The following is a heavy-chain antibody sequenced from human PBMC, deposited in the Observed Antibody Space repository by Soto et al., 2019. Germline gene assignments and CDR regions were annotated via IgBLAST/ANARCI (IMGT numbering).Heavy chain of an antibody. Sequence: EVQLLESGGGLVQPGGSLRLSCAASGFTFSSYAMSWVRQAPGKGLEWVSAISGSGGSTYYADSVKGRFTISRDNSKNSLYLQMNSLRDDDTAVYYCARGELDRTIDYWGQGALVTVSS. J-gene: IGHJ4*02. D-gene: IGHD1-1*01. CDR1: GFTFSSYA. V-gene: IGHV3-23*01. CDR3: ARGELDRTIDY. CDR2: ISGSGGST.